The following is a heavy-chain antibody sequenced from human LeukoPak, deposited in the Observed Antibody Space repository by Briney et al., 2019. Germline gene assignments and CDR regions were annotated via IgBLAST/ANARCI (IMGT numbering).Heavy chain of an antibody. CDR3: AKDPGDYPNSSKDPGDY. D-gene: IGHD4-17*01. V-gene: IGHV3-23*01. Sequence: TGGSLRLSCAASGFTFSSYAMSWVRQAPGKGLEWVSAISGSGGSTYYADSVKGRFTISRDNSKNTLYLQMSSLRAEDTAVYYCAKDPGDYPNSSKDPGDYWGQGTLVTVSS. J-gene: IGHJ4*02. CDR1: GFTFSSYA. CDR2: ISGSGGST.